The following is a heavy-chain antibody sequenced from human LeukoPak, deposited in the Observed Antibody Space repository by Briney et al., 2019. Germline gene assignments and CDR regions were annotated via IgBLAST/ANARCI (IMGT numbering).Heavy chain of an antibody. CDR1: GGTFSSYA. J-gene: IGHJ6*03. CDR3: ARDSIGPGIVAPYYYMDV. CDR2: IIPIFGTG. Sequence: SVKVSCKASGGTFSSYAISWVRQAPGQGLEWMGGIIPIFGTGNYAQKFQGRVTITTDESTSTAYMELSSLRSEDTAVYYCARDSIGPGIVAPYYYMDVWGKGTTVTVSS. V-gene: IGHV1-69*05. D-gene: IGHD1-14*01.